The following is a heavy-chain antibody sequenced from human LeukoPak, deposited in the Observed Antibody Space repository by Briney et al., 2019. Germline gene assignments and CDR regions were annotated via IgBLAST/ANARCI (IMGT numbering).Heavy chain of an antibody. D-gene: IGHD4-17*01. Sequence: GASVKVSCKASGYTFTSYDINWVRQATGQGLEWMGWMNPNSGNTGYAQKFQGRVTMTRNTSITTAYMELSSLRSEDTAVYYCARGSRLTVTTPHWGQGTLVAVSS. CDR3: ARGSRLTVTTPH. CDR1: GYTFTSYD. V-gene: IGHV1-8*01. J-gene: IGHJ4*02. CDR2: MNPNSGNT.